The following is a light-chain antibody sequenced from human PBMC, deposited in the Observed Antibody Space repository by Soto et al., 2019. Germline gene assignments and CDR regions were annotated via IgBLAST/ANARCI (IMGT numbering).Light chain of an antibody. CDR3: QQYDRASWT. CDR2: RAS. Sequence: DIQMTQSPSTLSASVGDRVIITCRASQSISSWLAWYQQKPGKAPNLLIYRASTLKSGIPSRFSGSGSGTEFTLTISSLQPDDFANYYGQQYDRASWTFGPGTKVEIK. CDR1: QSISSW. V-gene: IGKV1-5*03. J-gene: IGKJ1*01.